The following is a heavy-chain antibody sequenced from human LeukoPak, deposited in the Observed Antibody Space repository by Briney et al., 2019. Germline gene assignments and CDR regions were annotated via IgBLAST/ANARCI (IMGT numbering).Heavy chain of an antibody. D-gene: IGHD1-26*01. CDR2: ISSSSSTI. V-gene: IGHV3-48*01. CDR1: GFTFSSYS. J-gene: IGHJ4*02. CDR3: ARVAGGIVY. Sequence: GGSLRLSCAASGFTFSSYSMNWVRQAPGKGLEWVSYISSSSSTIYYADSVKGRFTISRDEAKNSLYLQMNSLRAEDTAVYYCARVAGGIVYWGQGTLVTVSS.